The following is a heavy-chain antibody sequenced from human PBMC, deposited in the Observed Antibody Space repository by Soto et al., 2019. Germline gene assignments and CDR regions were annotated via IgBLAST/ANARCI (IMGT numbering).Heavy chain of an antibody. V-gene: IGHV3-7*01. CDR2: IKQDGSEK. D-gene: IGHD2-15*01. J-gene: IGHJ4*02. CDR3: ARDRYCRGGSCWSNFDY. Sequence: HHGCSLGLCSASSRVTVKNYGMSGFRQDPGKGLEWVASIKQDGSEKYYVDSVKGRFTISRDNAKNSLYLQMNSLRAEDTAVYYSARDRYCRGGSCWSNFDYWGQGTLGTVSS. CDR1: RVTVKNYG.